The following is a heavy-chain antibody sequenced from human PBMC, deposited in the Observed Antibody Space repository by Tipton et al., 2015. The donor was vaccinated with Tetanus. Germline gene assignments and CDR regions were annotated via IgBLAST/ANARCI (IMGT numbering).Heavy chain of an antibody. CDR2: IYYTGST. Sequence: TLSLTCSLSGGSISNSEYYWAWIRQPPGKGPEWIGSIYYTGSTYYNPSLKSRVTISEDTSKNQFSLKLSSVIAADTAMYYCAEGRRFCSSNSCHEYYFDSWGRGTLVTVSS. V-gene: IGHV4-39*01. J-gene: IGHJ4*02. CDR1: GGSISNSEYY. CDR3: AEGRRFCSSNSCHEYYFDS. D-gene: IGHD2-2*01.